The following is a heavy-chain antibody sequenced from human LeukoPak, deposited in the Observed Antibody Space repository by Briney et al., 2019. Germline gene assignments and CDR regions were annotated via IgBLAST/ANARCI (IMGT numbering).Heavy chain of an antibody. D-gene: IGHD2/OR15-2a*01. Sequence: GSPRLSCAASGFTFSSYSMNWVRQAPGKGLEWVSSISSSSSYIYYADSVKGRFTISRDNAKNSLYLQMNSLRAEDTAVYYCTGGSDKVLSGEYYYYMDVWGTGTTVTVSS. CDR1: GFTFSSYS. CDR3: TGGSDKVLSGEYYYYMDV. CDR2: ISSSSSYI. J-gene: IGHJ6*03. V-gene: IGHV3-21*01.